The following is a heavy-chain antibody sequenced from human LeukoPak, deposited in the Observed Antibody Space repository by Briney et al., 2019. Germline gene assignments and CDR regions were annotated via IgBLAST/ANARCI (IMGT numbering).Heavy chain of an antibody. D-gene: IGHD3-9*01. Sequence: PGGSLRLSCAASGFTFSSYGMHWVRQAPGKGLEWVSAISGSGGSTYYADSVKGRFTISRDNSKNTLYLQMNSLRAEDTAVYYCAKASRLALGAFDIWGQGTMVTVSS. V-gene: IGHV3-23*01. CDR1: GFTFSSYG. CDR3: AKASRLALGAFDI. J-gene: IGHJ3*02. CDR2: ISGSGGST.